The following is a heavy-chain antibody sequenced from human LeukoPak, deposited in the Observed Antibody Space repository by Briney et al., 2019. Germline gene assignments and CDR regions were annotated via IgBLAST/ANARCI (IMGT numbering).Heavy chain of an antibody. V-gene: IGHV4-59*08. CDR3: ARHVKIPVAGFDY. J-gene: IGHJ4*02. CDR2: IYYSGST. D-gene: IGHD6-19*01. CDR1: GGSISSYY. Sequence: SETLSLTCTVSGGSISSYYWSWIRQPPGKGLEWIGYIYYSGSTNYNPSLKSRVTISVDTSKNQFSLKLSSVTAADTAIYYCARHVKIPVAGFDYWGQGTPVTVPS.